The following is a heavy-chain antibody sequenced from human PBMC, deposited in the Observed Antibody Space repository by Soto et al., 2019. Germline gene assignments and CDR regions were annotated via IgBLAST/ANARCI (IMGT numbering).Heavy chain of an antibody. Sequence: GSGPTLVNPTQTLTLTCTFSGFSLSTSGMCVSWIRQPPGKALEWLALIDWDDDKYYSTSLKTRLTISKDTSKNQVVLTMTNMDPVDTATFYCARVPAGIAARRVYYYGMDVWGQGTTVTVS. D-gene: IGHD6-6*01. J-gene: IGHJ6*02. CDR2: IDWDDDK. CDR3: ARVPAGIAARRVYYYGMDV. CDR1: GFSLSTSGMC. V-gene: IGHV2-70*01.